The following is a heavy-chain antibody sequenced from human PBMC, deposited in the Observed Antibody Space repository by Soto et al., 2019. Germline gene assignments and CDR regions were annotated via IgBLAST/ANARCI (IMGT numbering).Heavy chain of an antibody. CDR3: ARQPTVTTTRRFFDS. Sequence: PSETLSLTCAVSGGSISSGGYSWSWIRQPPGQGLEWIGYLYYGGTTYSNPSLKSRVSISGDSSKNQLSLKLNSVTAADTAVYYCARQPTVTTTRRFFDSWGQGSLVTVSS. V-gene: IGHV4-30-2*05. D-gene: IGHD4-17*01. J-gene: IGHJ4*02. CDR2: LYYGGTT. CDR1: GGSISSGGYS.